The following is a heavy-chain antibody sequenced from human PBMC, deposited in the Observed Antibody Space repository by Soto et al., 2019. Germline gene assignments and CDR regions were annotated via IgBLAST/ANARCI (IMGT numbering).Heavy chain of an antibody. Sequence: GGSLRLSCAACGFTLSSYSMNWVRQDTGKGLEWVSSISSSSSYIYYADSVKGRFTISRDNAKNSLYLQTNSLRAEDTAVYQCARDVRIVGATADYYVMGNCGQGTTV. CDR2: ISSSSSYI. V-gene: IGHV3-21*01. CDR1: GFTLSSYS. D-gene: IGHD1-26*01. CDR3: ARDVRIVGATADYYVMGN. J-gene: IGHJ6*02.